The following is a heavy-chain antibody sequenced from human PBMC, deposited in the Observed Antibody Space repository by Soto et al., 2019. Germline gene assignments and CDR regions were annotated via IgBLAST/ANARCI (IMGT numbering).Heavy chain of an antibody. D-gene: IGHD3-22*01. CDR2: IYHSGST. CDR1: GVSIRSGGYS. Sequence: PLSLTCAVSGVSIRSGGYSWSWIRQPPGKGLEWIGYIYHSGSTYYNPSLKSRVTISVDRSKNQFSLKLSSVTAADTAVYYCARVTGRWLFPDNWFDPWGQGTLVTVSS. CDR3: ARVTGRWLFPDNWFDP. J-gene: IGHJ5*02. V-gene: IGHV4-30-2*01.